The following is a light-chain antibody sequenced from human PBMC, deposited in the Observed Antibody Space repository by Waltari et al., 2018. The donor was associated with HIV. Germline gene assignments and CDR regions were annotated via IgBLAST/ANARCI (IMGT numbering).Light chain of an antibody. CDR2: EVS. CDR3: CAYAGSTTYVI. CDR1: SSDVGGYNL. V-gene: IGLV2-23*02. J-gene: IGLJ2*01. Sequence: QSALTQPASVSGSPGQSLPISCTGTSSDVGGYNLFSWYQQHPGKAPKLMIYEVSKRPSGVSNRFSGSKSGNTASLTISGLQAEDEADYYCCAYAGSTTYVIFGGGTKLTVL.